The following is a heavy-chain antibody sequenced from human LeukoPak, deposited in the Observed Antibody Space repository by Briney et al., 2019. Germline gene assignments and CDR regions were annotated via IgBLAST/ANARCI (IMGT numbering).Heavy chain of an antibody. CDR2: ISGSGGST. D-gene: IGHD3-3*01. V-gene: IGHV3-23*01. Sequence: GGSLRLSCAASGFTFSSYAMSWVRQAPGKGLEWVSAISGSGGSTYYADSVKGRFTISRDNSKNTLYLQMNSLRAEDTAVYYCAKTPASYYDFWSGYQGTFDYWGQGTLVTVSS. CDR3: AKTPASYYDFWSGYQGTFDY. J-gene: IGHJ4*02. CDR1: GFTFSSYA.